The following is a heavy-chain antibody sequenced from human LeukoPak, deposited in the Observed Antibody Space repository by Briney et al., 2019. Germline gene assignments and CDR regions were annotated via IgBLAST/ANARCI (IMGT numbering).Heavy chain of an antibody. CDR2: ISSSGSTI. V-gene: IGHV3-48*03. Sequence: GGSLRLSCAASGFTFSSYEMNWVRQAPGKGLEWVSYISSSGSTIYYADSVKGRFTISRDNAKNSLYLQMNSLRAEDTAVYYCARDPDTMIVVDEAYFDHWCQGTLVTVSS. D-gene: IGHD3-22*01. CDR3: ARDPDTMIVVDEAYFDH. J-gene: IGHJ4*02. CDR1: GFTFSSYE.